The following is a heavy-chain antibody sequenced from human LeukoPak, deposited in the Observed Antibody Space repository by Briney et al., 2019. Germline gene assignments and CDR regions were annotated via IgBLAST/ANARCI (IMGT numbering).Heavy chain of an antibody. CDR1: GFDLSAYE. CDR3: TTLGYHHDS. J-gene: IGHJ4*02. Sequence: GGPLRLSCAASGFDLSAYEMNWVRQSPGKGLEWVAYFAGSDTTKYYADSVRGRFTISRDNAKNSLYLQMNSLRAEDTALYYCTTLGYHHDSWGQGTLVTVSS. D-gene: IGHD3-22*01. V-gene: IGHV3-48*03. CDR2: FAGSDTTK.